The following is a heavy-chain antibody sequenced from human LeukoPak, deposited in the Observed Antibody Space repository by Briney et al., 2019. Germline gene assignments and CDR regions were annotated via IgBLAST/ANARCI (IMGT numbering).Heavy chain of an antibody. V-gene: IGHV3-23*01. CDR1: GFTFSNYA. Sequence: AGGSLRLSCAASGFTFSNYAMSWVRQAPGKGLEWVSGISGSGGSTYYADSVKGRFTISRDNSKNTLYLQMNSLRAEDTAVYYCAKDAKGYDSSGLYYFDYWGQGTLVTVSS. CDR3: AKDAKGYDSSGLYYFDY. D-gene: IGHD3-22*01. CDR2: ISGSGGST. J-gene: IGHJ4*02.